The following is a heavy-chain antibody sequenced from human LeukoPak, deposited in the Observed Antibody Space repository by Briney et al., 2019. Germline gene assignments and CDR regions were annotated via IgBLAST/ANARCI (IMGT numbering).Heavy chain of an antibody. CDR1: GGPISSSSYY. D-gene: IGHD3-22*01. CDR2: IYYSGST. V-gene: IGHV4-39*01. CDR3: ARQTDYYDSSGYYPGADYFDY. J-gene: IGHJ4*02. Sequence: SETLSLTCTVSGGPISSSSYYWGWIRQPPGKGLEWIGSIYYSGSTYYNPSLKSRVTISVDTSKNQFSLKLSSVTAADTAVYYCARQTDYYDSSGYYPGADYFDYWGQGTLVTVSS.